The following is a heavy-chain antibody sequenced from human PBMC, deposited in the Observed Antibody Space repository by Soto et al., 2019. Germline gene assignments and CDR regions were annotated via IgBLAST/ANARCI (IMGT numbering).Heavy chain of an antibody. J-gene: IGHJ4*02. CDR1: GFAFSNSW. CDR2: INQDGTVK. CDR3: ALDYGD. Sequence: EVQLVESGGGLVQAGGSLRLSCAASGFAFSNSWMSWVRQSPARGLEWVANINQDGTVKDYLDSVKGRFTVSRDNATNSLYLQMNSLRAEDTALYYCALDYGDWGRGTLVTVSS. V-gene: IGHV3-7*01. D-gene: IGHD3-16*01.